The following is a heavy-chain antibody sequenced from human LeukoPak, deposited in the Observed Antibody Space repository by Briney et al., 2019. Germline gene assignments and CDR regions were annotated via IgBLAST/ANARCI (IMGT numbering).Heavy chain of an antibody. D-gene: IGHD3-9*01. V-gene: IGHV3-23*01. J-gene: IGHJ4*02. CDR3: AKDLTPDGIWDVDY. CDR2: IYGSGGAT. CDR1: GFTFSTYT. Sequence: GGSLRLSCAGSGFTFSTYTMNWVRQAPGRGLEWVSGIYGSGGATFYADSVRGRFTISRDNSKSTVYLQMDNLRDEDTALYYCAKDLTPDGIWDVDYWGPGTLVTVS.